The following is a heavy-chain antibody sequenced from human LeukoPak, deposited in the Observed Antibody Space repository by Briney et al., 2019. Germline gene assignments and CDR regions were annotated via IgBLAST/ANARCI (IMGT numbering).Heavy chain of an antibody. J-gene: IGHJ6*02. CDR3: AILLRPELHYGMDV. CDR2: ISSIGSII. Sequence: GGSLRLSCAASGFTFSSYEMNWVRQAPGKGLEWVSYISSIGSIIYYADSVKSRFTISRDNAKNSLYLQMNSLRAEDTAVYYCAILLRPELHYGMDVWGQGTTVTVSS. CDR1: GFTFSSYE. V-gene: IGHV3-48*03. D-gene: IGHD1-7*01.